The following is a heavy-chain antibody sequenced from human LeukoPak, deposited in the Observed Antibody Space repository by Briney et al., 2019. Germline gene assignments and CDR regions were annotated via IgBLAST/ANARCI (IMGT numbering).Heavy chain of an antibody. Sequence: ASVKVSCKASGYTFTSYDINWVRQATGQGLEWMGWMNPNSGNTGYAQKFQGRVTMTRNTSISTAYMELSSLRSEDTAVYYCARARLTSRRAYSSSLSWLDPWGQGTLVTVSS. CDR2: MNPNSGNT. J-gene: IGHJ5*02. V-gene: IGHV1-8*01. CDR1: GYTFTSYD. CDR3: ARARLTSRRAYSSSLSWLDP. D-gene: IGHD6-13*01.